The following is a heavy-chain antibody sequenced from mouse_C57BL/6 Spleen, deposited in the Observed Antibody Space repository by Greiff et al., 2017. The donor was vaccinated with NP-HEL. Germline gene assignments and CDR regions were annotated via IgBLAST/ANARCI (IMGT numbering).Heavy chain of an antibody. Sequence: VQLKQSGPVLVKPGASVKMSCKASGYTFTDYYMNWVKQSHGKSLEWIGVINPYNGGTSYNQKFKGKATLTVDKSSSTAYMELNSLTSEDSAVYYCARRGHDYAMDYWGQGTSVTVSS. V-gene: IGHV1-19*01. CDR2: INPYNGGT. CDR3: ARRGHDYAMDY. CDR1: GYTFTDYY. J-gene: IGHJ4*01.